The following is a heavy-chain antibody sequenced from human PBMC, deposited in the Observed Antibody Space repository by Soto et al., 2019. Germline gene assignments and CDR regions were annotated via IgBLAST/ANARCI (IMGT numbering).Heavy chain of an antibody. CDR1: GYTFTSYA. CDR2: INAGNGNT. CDR3: ARGVAQYYFDY. J-gene: IGHJ4*02. D-gene: IGHD2-15*01. V-gene: IGHV1-3*05. Sequence: QVKLVQSGAEEKKPGASVKVSCKASGYTFTSYAMHWVRQAPGQRLEWMGWINAGNGNTKYSQKFQGRVTITRDTSASTAYRELSSLRSEDTAVYSCARGVAQYYFDYWGQGTLVTVSS.